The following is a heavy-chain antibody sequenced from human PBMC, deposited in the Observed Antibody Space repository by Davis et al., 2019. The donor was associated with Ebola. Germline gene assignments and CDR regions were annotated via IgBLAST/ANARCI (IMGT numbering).Heavy chain of an antibody. CDR3: ARGPRGVVIIRVRDYYYGMDV. J-gene: IGHJ6*02. Sequence: SVKVSCKASGGTFSSYAISWVRQAPGQGLEWMGGIIPIFGTANYAQKFQGRVTITADESTSTAYMELSSLRSEDTAVYYCARGPRGVVIIRVRDYYYGMDVWGQGTTVTVSS. D-gene: IGHD3-3*01. V-gene: IGHV1-69*13. CDR2: IIPIFGTA. CDR1: GGTFSSYA.